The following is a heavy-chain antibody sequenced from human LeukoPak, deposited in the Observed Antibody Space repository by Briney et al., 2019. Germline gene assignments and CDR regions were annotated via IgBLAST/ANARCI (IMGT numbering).Heavy chain of an antibody. V-gene: IGHV4-4*07. CDR1: GGSISSCY. CDR2: IYTSGST. J-gene: IGHJ4*02. D-gene: IGHD6-19*01. CDR3: AREASSGWLYYFDY. Sequence: PSETLSLTCTVSGGSISSCYWSWIRQPAGKGLEWIGRIYTSGSTNYNPSLKSRVTMSVDTSKNQFSLKLSSVTAADSAVYYCAREASSGWLYYFDYWGQGTLVTVSS.